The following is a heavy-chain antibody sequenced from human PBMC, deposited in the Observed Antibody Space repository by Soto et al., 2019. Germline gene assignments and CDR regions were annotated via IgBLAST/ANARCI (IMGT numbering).Heavy chain of an antibody. CDR3: ARGGHYITRHFDY. CDR1: GFTFSSYS. V-gene: IGHV3-21*01. CDR2: ISSDSTNI. Sequence: EVQLVESGGDLVKPGGSLRLSCADSGFTFSSYSMNWVRQAPGKGLEWVSAISSDSTNIYYADSVKDRFTISRDNAKNSLYPQMNSLCDEDRAVYYCARGGHYITRHFDYWGQGTLVTVSS. J-gene: IGHJ4*02. D-gene: IGHD3-10*01.